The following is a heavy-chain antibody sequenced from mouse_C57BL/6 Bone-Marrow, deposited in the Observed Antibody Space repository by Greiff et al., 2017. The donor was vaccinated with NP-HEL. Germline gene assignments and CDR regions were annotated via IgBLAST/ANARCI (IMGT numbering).Heavy chain of an antibody. CDR1: GFTFSDYG. D-gene: IGHD1-1*02. Sequence: EVQLVESGGGLVQPGGSLKLSCAASGFTFSDYGMAWVRQAPRKGPEWVAFISNLAYSIYYADTVTGRFTISRENAKNTLYLEMSSLRSEDTAMDYCVRHVVRRDYYAMDYWGQGTSVTVSS. CDR3: VRHVVRRDYYAMDY. CDR2: ISNLAYSI. V-gene: IGHV5-15*01. J-gene: IGHJ4*01.